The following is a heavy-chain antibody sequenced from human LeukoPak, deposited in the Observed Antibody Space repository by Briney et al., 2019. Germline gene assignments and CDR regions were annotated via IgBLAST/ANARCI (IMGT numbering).Heavy chain of an antibody. Sequence: GGSLRLSCAASGFTFSSYGMHWVRQAPGKGLEWVAFIRYDGSNKYYADSVKGRFTISRDNSKNTLYLQMNSLRAEDTAVYYCAKDRWSGECPGGYWGQGTLVTVSS. V-gene: IGHV3-30*02. D-gene: IGHD3-10*01. CDR2: IRYDGSNK. CDR3: AKDRWSGECPGGY. CDR1: GFTFSSYG. J-gene: IGHJ4*02.